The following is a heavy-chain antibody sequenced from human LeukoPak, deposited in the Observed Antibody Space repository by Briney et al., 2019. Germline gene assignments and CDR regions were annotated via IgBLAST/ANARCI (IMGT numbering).Heavy chain of an antibody. V-gene: IGHV3-30*03. CDR2: ISYDGSNK. J-gene: IGHJ3*02. CDR3: ARYRYDILTGAYTDDAFDI. Sequence: GGSLRLSCAASGFTFSSYSMNWVRQAPGKGLEWVAVISYDGSNKYYADSVKGRFTISRDNSKNTLYLQMNSLRAEDTAVYYCARYRYDILTGAYTDDAFDIWGQGTMVTVSS. D-gene: IGHD3-9*01. CDR1: GFTFSSYS.